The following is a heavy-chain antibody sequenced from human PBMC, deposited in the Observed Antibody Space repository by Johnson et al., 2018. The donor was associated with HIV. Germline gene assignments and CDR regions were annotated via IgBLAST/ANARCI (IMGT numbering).Heavy chain of an antibody. V-gene: IGHV3-20*04. Sequence: EVHLVESGGGVVQPGRSLRLSCAASGFTFSSYGMHWVRQAPGKGLEWVSGINWNGGSTGYADSVKGRFTISRDSAKNSLYLQMNYLRVEDTAVYYCARLERLGGLSRVLDMWGQGTMVTVSS. CDR1: GFTFSSYG. CDR3: ARLERLGGLSRVLDM. D-gene: IGHD6-19*01. CDR2: INWNGGST. J-gene: IGHJ3*02.